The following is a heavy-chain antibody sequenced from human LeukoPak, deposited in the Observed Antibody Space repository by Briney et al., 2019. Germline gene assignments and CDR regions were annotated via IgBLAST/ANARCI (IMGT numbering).Heavy chain of an antibody. D-gene: IGHD2-2*01. CDR1: GFTFSNNW. CDR2: IKQDGSDK. CDR3: ARGQGYESYYYMDV. J-gene: IGHJ6*03. Sequence: GGSLRLSCAASGFTFSNNWMSWVRQAPGKGLEWVANIKQDGSDKYYVDSVKGRFTISRDNAKNSLYLQMNSLRAEDTAVYYCARGQGYESYYYMDVWGKGTTVSVSS. V-gene: IGHV3-7*01.